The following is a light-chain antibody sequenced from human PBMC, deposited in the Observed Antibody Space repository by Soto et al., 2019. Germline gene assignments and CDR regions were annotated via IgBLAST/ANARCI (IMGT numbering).Light chain of an antibody. V-gene: IGLV2-11*01. CDR3: CSYAGNSLWV. CDR1: SSDVGGSNF. CDR2: DVS. J-gene: IGLJ3*02. Sequence: QSALTQPRSVSGSPGQSVTISCTGTSSDVGGSNFVSWYQQHAGKAPKLVIYDVSKRPSGFPDRFSGSKSGNAASLTIFGLQVEDEADYYCCSYAGNSLWVFGGGTKVTVL.